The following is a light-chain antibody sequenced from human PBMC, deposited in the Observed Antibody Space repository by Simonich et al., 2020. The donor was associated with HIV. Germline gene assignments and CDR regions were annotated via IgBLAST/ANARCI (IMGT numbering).Light chain of an antibody. V-gene: IGLV2-8*01. CDR2: EVS. J-gene: IGLJ2*01. CDR3: SSYAGSNNLL. CDR1: SNDVGGYNY. Sequence: QSALTQPPSASGSPGQSVTISCTGTSNDVGGYNYVSWYQQHPDKAPKLIIYEVSKRPSGVPDRFVGSKSGNTASLTVSGLQAEDEADYYCSSYAGSNNLLFGGGTKLTVL.